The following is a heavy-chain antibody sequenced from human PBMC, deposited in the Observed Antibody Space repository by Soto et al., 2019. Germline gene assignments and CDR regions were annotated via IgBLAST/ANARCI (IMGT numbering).Heavy chain of an antibody. CDR3: AKAQFSGTSKTLDY. Sequence: EVPLLESGGGLVQPGGSLRLSCAASGFTFSSYAMYWVRQAPGKGLEWVSDISGSGDNTHYADSVKGQFTISRDNSKNTLYLQMNSLRGEDTAVYFCAKAQFSGTSKTLDYWGQGTLVTVST. CDR2: ISGSGDNT. CDR1: GFTFSSYA. J-gene: IGHJ4*02. D-gene: IGHD1-26*01. V-gene: IGHV3-23*01.